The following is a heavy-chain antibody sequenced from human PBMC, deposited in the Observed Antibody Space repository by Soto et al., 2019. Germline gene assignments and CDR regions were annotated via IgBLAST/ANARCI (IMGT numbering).Heavy chain of an antibody. V-gene: IGHV1-18*01. CDR1: GYAFTTDG. Sequence: QVHLVQSGAEVKKPGASVKVSCKGSGYAFTTDGITWVRQAPGQGLEWMGWISAHNGNTNYAQKSQGRVTVTRDTATRPAYMELRSLRSDGPAVSYCARGRYGDYWGQGALVTVSS. J-gene: IGHJ4*02. CDR3: ARGRYGDY. D-gene: IGHD1-1*01. CDR2: ISAHNGNT.